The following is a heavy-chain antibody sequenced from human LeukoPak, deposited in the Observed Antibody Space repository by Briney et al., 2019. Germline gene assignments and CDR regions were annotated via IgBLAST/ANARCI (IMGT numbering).Heavy chain of an antibody. D-gene: IGHD1-26*01. V-gene: IGHV1-69*02. CDR1: GGTFSSYT. J-gene: IGHJ4*02. Sequence: GSSVKVSCKASGGTFSSYTISWVRQAPGQGLEWMGRIIPILGIANYAQKFQGRVTITADKSTSTAYMERSSLRSEDTAVYYCARLEWELPLDYWGQGTLVTVSS. CDR2: IIPILGIA. CDR3: ARLEWELPLDY.